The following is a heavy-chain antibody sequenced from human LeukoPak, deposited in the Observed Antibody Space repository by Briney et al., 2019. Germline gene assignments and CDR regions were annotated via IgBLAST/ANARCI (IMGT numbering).Heavy chain of an antibody. Sequence: ASVKVSCKASGGTFSSYAISWVRQAPGQGLEWMGRIIPILGIANYAQKFQGRVTITADKSTSTAYMELRSLRSDDTAVYYCARETSTYYDFWSGYILGSPDYWGQGTLVTVSS. V-gene: IGHV1-69*04. CDR1: GGTFSSYA. J-gene: IGHJ4*02. CDR2: IIPILGIA. CDR3: ARETSTYYDFWSGYILGSPDY. D-gene: IGHD3-3*01.